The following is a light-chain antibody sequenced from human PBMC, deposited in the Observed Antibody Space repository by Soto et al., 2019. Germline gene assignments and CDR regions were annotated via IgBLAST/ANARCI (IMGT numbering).Light chain of an antibody. Sequence: QSVLTQPASVSGSPGQSITISCTGTSSDVGGYNYVSWYQQHPGKAPKLMIYEVNYRPSGVSNRFSGSKSGNTASLTISGLQAEDEANYYCSSYRSSGALVFGGGTKLTVL. J-gene: IGLJ3*02. CDR3: SSYRSSGALV. V-gene: IGLV2-14*01. CDR2: EVN. CDR1: SSDVGGYNY.